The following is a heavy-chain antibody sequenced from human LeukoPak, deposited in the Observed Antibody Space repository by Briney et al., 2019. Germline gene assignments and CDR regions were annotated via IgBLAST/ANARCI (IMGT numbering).Heavy chain of an antibody. Sequence: SQTLSLTCTVSGGSISSGDYYWSWIRQPPGKGLEWIGYIYYSGSTYYNPSLKGRVTISVDTSKNQFSLKLSSVTAADTAVYYCARGGSSGYYDAFDIWGQGTMVTVSS. D-gene: IGHD3-22*01. CDR3: ARGGSSGYYDAFDI. J-gene: IGHJ3*02. CDR2: IYYSGST. V-gene: IGHV4-30-4*08. CDR1: GGSISSGDYY.